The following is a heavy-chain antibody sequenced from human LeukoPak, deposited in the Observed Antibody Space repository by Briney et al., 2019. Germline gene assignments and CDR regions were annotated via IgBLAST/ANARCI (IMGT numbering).Heavy chain of an antibody. CDR3: ARRHSDSSGFYTA. V-gene: IGHV4-39*01. D-gene: IGHD3-22*01. CDR1: GGSFSRSSYY. J-gene: IGHJ5*02. Sequence: PSETLSLTCSVSGGSFSRSSYYWDWIRQPPGKGLEWIGSISYSGSTYYNPSLKSRVTIPIDTSKNQFSLNLNSVTATDTAVYYCARRHSDSSGFYTAWGQGTLVTVSS. CDR2: ISYSGST.